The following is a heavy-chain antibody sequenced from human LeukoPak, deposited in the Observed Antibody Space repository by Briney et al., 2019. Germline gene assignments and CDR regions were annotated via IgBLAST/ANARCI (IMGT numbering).Heavy chain of an antibody. V-gene: IGHV4-59*08. CDR2: IYYSGST. D-gene: IGHD3-22*01. CDR3: ARVHNDSSGYYYYFDY. J-gene: IGHJ4*02. Sequence: SETLSLTCTVSGGSISSYYWSWIRQPPGKGLEWIGYIYYSGSTNYNPSLKSRVTISVDTSKNQFSLKLSSVTAADTAVYYCARVHNDSSGYYYYFDYWGQGTLVTVSS. CDR1: GGSISSYY.